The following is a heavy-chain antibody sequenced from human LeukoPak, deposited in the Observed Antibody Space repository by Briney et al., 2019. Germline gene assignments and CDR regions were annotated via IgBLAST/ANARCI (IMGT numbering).Heavy chain of an antibody. CDR1: GYTFSSYA. CDR2: IIPIFGTA. V-gene: IGHV1-69*13. CDR3: ARAPTNYYDSSGEADY. D-gene: IGHD3-22*01. Sequence: SVKVSCKASGYTFSSYAISWVRQAPGQGLEWMGGIIPIFGTANYAQKFQGRVTITADESTSTAYMELSSLRSEDTAVYYCARAPTNYYDSSGEADYRGQGTLVTVSS. J-gene: IGHJ4*02.